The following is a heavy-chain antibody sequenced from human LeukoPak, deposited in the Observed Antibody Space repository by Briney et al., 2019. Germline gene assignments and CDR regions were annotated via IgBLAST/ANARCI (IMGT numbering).Heavy chain of an antibody. Sequence: ASVKVSCKASGCTFTSYYVHWVRQAPGQGLEWMGWINTNTGNPTYAQGFTGRFVFSLDTSVSTAYLQISSLKAEDTAVYYCARGSSGYSFDAFDIWGQGTMVTVSS. CDR2: INTNTGNP. CDR3: ARGSSGYSFDAFDI. D-gene: IGHD3-22*01. CDR1: GCTFTSYY. V-gene: IGHV7-4-1*02. J-gene: IGHJ3*02.